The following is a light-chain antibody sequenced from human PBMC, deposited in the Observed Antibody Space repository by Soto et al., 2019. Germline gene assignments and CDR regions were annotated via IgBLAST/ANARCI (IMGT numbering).Light chain of an antibody. CDR1: QSISSW. CDR2: KAS. V-gene: IGKV1-5*03. Sequence: TQSPGTLSASVGDRVTITCRASQSISSWLAWYQQKPGKAPKLLIYKASSLESGVPSRFSGSGSGTEFTLTISSLQPDDFATYYCQQYTSWTFGQGTTVEIK. J-gene: IGKJ1*01. CDR3: QQYTSWT.